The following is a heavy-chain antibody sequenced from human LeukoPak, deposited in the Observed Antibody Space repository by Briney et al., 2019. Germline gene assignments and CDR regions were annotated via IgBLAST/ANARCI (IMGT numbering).Heavy chain of an antibody. Sequence: SETLSLTCTVSGGSISSYYWSWIRQPPGEGLEWIGYIYYSGSTNYNPSLKSRATISVDTSKNQFSLKLSPVTAADTAVYYCARVRVSGVAVAYPQYFDYWGQGTLVTVSS. CDR2: IYYSGST. CDR1: GGSISSYY. CDR3: ARVRVSGVAVAYPQYFDY. V-gene: IGHV4-59*01. J-gene: IGHJ4*02. D-gene: IGHD6-19*01.